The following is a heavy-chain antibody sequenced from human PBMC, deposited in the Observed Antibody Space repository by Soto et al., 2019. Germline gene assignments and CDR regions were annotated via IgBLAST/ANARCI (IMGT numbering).Heavy chain of an antibody. D-gene: IGHD6-13*01. CDR2: INSDGSST. CDR1: EFTFSSYW. V-gene: IGHV3-74*01. Sequence: EVQLVESGGGLVQPGGSLRLSCAASEFTFSSYWMQWVRQAPGKGLVWVSRINSDGSSTSYADSVKGRFTISRDNAKNTLYLQMNSLRAGDTAVYYCAREAAAVFDYWGQGTLVTVSS. J-gene: IGHJ4*02. CDR3: AREAAAVFDY.